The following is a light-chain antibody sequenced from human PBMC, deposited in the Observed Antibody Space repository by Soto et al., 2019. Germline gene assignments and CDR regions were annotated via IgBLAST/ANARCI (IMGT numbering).Light chain of an antibody. J-gene: IGKJ1*01. CDR2: WAS. Sequence: DIVMNQSPDSLAVSLGERATVNCKSSQSLLSSSNNKNSLAWYQQKPGHTPRLLLSWASVRESGVYDRFSGSGSGKDFAHGISSQQSEDVSVYYSQQYYTLPWTLGQGTKVEFK. CDR3: QQYYTLPWT. V-gene: IGKV4-1*01. CDR1: QSLLSSSNNKNS.